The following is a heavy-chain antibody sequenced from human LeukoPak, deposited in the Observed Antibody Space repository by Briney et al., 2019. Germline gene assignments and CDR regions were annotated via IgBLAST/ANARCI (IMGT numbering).Heavy chain of an antibody. V-gene: IGHV3-9*01. D-gene: IGHD4/OR15-4a*01. J-gene: IGHJ4*02. CDR2: ISWNSGSI. Sequence: GRSLRLSCAASGFTFDDYAMHWVRQAPGKGLEWVSGISWNSGSIGYADSVKGRFTISRDNAKNSLYLQMNSLRAEDTAMYYCARHHDYGPDYWGQGTLVTVSA. CDR1: GFTFDDYA. CDR3: ARHHDYGPDY.